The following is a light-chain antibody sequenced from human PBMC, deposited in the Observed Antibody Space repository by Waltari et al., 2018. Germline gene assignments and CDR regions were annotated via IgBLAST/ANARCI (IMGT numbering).Light chain of an antibody. CDR3: QAWDRINYGV. Sequence: FVLTQAPSVSVAPGQTARITCGGGGTGITGVHWYQQTPGQVPVLVLYDDRDRPPGIPERFSGSKSWNTATLTISGVEAGDEADYYCQAWDRINYGVFGGGTKLTVL. J-gene: IGLJ3*02. CDR1: GTGITG. CDR2: DDR. V-gene: IGLV3-21*02.